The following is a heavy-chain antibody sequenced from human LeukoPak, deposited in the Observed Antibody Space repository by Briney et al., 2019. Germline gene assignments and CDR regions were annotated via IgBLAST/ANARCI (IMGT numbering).Heavy chain of an antibody. V-gene: IGHV3-23*01. D-gene: IGHD5-12*01. CDR2: ISGSGGST. J-gene: IGHJ4*02. CDR1: GFTFSSYA. Sequence: PGGSLRLSCAASGFTFSSYAMSWVRQAPGKGLEWVSAISGSGGSTYYADSVKGRFTISRDNSKNTLYLQMNSLRAEDTAVYYCAIRLRGYSGYDDLDYWGQGTLVTVSS. CDR3: AIRLRGYSGYDDLDY.